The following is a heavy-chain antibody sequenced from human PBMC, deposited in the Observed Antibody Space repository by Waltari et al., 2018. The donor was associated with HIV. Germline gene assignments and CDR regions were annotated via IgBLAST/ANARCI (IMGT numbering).Heavy chain of an antibody. CDR2: ISASGTRT. D-gene: IGHD3-9*01. Sequence: EVQLVESGGGLVQHGGSLRVSVEGSRFNFIRSALGWVRQSPGKVRGGVSAISASGTRTYYADSVKGRFTVSRDNSKNTLNLQMSSLRAEDTAVYYCARVPLDILTGFDPYYFESWGQGTLVTVSS. V-gene: IGHV3-23*04. CDR1: RFNFIRSA. CDR3: ARVPLDILTGFDPYYFES. J-gene: IGHJ4*02.